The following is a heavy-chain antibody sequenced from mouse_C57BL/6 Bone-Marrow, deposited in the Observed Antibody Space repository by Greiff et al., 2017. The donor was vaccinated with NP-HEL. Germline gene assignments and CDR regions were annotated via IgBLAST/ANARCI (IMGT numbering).Heavy chain of an antibody. CDR3: ARHGGYGSPFYYFDY. CDR1: GFTFSSYG. J-gene: IGHJ2*01. D-gene: IGHD1-1*01. V-gene: IGHV5-6*01. CDR2: ISSGGSYT. Sequence: EVNVVESGGDLVKPGGSLKLSCAASGFTFSSYGMSWVRQTPDKRLEWVATISSGGSYTYYPDSVKGRFTISRDNAKNTLYLQMSSLKSEDTAMYYCARHGGYGSPFYYFDYWGQGTTLTVSS.